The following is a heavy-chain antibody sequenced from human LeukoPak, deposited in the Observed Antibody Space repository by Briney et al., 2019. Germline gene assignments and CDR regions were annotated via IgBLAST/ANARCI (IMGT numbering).Heavy chain of an antibody. CDR1: GFTFSSYW. CDR3: ARGRPHGNDY. J-gene: IGHJ4*02. V-gene: IGHV3-74*01. CDR2: IASDGSST. Sequence: GGSLRLFCAASGFTFSSYWMNWVRQAPGKGLVWVSRIASDGSSTTYADSVKGRFSISRDNAKNTLYLQMNSLRVEDTAVYYCARGRPHGNDYWGQGTLVTDSS. D-gene: IGHD4-23*01.